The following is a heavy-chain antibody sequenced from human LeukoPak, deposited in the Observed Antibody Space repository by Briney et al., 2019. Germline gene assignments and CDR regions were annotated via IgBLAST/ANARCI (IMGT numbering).Heavy chain of an antibody. CDR1: GFTFSSHA. Sequence: PWGSLRLSCAASGFTFSSHAMHWVRQAPGKGLEWVAVISYDGSNKKYADSVKGRFTISRDNSKNSLYLQMNSLRAEDTAVYYCAELGITMIGGVWGKGTTVTISS. CDR3: AELGITMIGGV. D-gene: IGHD3-10*02. CDR2: ISYDGSNK. J-gene: IGHJ6*04. V-gene: IGHV3-30*04.